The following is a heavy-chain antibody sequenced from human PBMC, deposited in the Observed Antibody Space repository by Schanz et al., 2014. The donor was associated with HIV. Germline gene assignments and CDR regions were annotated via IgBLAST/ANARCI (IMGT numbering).Heavy chain of an antibody. J-gene: IGHJ6*04. V-gene: IGHV3-30*18. CDR3: VKDQGYDFWSGYYNYCSMDG. D-gene: IGHD3-3*01. Sequence: VQLVESGGGVVQPGRSLRLSCAASGFTFSSYGMHFFLQAPGKGLEWVAVISYDGSNKYYTDSVKGRFTISRDNSKNTLYLQMNSRLFEDSVLTHSVKDQGYDFWSGYYNYCSMDGGGKGTTVTVSP. CDR2: ISYDGSNK. CDR1: GFTFSSYG.